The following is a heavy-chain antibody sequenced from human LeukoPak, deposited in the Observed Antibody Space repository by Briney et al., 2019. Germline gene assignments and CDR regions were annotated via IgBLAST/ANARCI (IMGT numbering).Heavy chain of an antibody. CDR3: ARDYGASAV. CDR1: GGSISNYY. J-gene: IGHJ4*02. CDR2: ISYSGST. Sequence: SETLSLTCTVSGGSISNYYWTWIRQPPGKGLEWIGCISYSGSTNYHPSLKSRVTISLDTSKNQFSLKLSSVTAADTAVYYCARDYGASAVWGQGTLVTVSS. D-gene: IGHD4/OR15-4a*01. V-gene: IGHV4-59*01.